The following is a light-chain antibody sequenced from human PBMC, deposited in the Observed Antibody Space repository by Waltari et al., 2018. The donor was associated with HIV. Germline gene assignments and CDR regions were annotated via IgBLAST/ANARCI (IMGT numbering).Light chain of an antibody. CDR2: GAS. V-gene: IGKV3-15*01. CDR3: QQYSNWPYT. Sequence: EIVMTQSPATLSVSPGERATLPCRASQSVSSNLAWYQQKPGQAPRLLIYGASTRATGIPARFSGSGSGTEFTLTISSQQSEDFAVYYCQQYSNWPYTFGQGTKLEIK. J-gene: IGKJ2*01. CDR1: QSVSSN.